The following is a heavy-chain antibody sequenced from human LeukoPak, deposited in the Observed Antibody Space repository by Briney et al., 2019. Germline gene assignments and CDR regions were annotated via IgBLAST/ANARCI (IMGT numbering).Heavy chain of an antibody. Sequence: GASVKVSCKASGGTFSSYAISWVRQAPGQGLEWMGGIIPIFGTANYAQKFQGRVTITADESTSTAYMELSSLRSEDTAVYYCARRLREAAAGFDYWGQGTLVTVSS. CDR3: ARRLREAAAGFDY. D-gene: IGHD6-13*01. CDR1: GGTFSSYA. CDR2: IIPIFGTA. V-gene: IGHV1-69*13. J-gene: IGHJ4*02.